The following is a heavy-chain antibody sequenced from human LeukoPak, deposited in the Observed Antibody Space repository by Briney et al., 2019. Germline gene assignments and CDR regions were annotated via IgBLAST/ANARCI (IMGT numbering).Heavy chain of an antibody. V-gene: IGHV3-23*01. D-gene: IGHD3-3*01. CDR1: GITFSSYD. CDR2: ISDRGKT. CDR3: AKLPTIFGVADSFDI. J-gene: IGHJ3*02. Sequence: GGSLRLSCVASGITFSSYDMSWVRQAPGKGVEWISAISDRGKTDYADSVKGRFTISRDNSKNTLYLQLSSLRADDTAIYYCAKLPTIFGVADSFDIWGKGTLVTVSS.